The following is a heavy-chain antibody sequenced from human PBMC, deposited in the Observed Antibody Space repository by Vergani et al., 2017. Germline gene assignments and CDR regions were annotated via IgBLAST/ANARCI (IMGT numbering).Heavy chain of an antibody. D-gene: IGHD2-8*01. V-gene: IGHV3-13*01. Sequence: EVQLVESGGGLVQPGGSLRLSCAASGFTFSSYDMHWVRQATGKGLEWVSAIGTAGDTYYPGSVKGRFTISRENAKNSLYLQMNSLRAGDTAVYYCARAGCTNGVCSFDYWGQGTLVTVSS. CDR1: GFTFSSYD. CDR2: IGTAGDT. CDR3: ARAGCTNGVCSFDY. J-gene: IGHJ4*02.